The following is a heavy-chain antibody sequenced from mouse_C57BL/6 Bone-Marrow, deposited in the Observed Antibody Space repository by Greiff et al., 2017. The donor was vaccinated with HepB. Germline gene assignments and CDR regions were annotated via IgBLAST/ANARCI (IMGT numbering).Heavy chain of an antibody. CDR2: IYPGSGST. Sequence: QVQLQQPGAELVKPGASVKMSCKASGYTFTSYWLTWVKQRPGQGLEWIGDIYPGSGSTNYNEKFKSKATLTVDTSSSTAYMQLSSLTSEDSAVYYCASFYYGSSYYAMDYWGQGTSVTVSS. CDR3: ASFYYGSSYYAMDY. J-gene: IGHJ4*01. D-gene: IGHD1-1*01. CDR1: GYTFTSYW. V-gene: IGHV1-55*01.